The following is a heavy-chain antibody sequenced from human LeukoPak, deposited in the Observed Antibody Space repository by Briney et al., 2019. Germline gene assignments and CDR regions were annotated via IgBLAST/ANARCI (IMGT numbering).Heavy chain of an antibody. CDR2: ISYDGSNK. J-gene: IGHJ4*02. D-gene: IGHD6-19*01. V-gene: IGHV3-30*04. CDR3: ASGTAVAGTRDKYYFDY. CDR1: GFTFSSYA. Sequence: GGSLRLSCAASGFTFSSYAMHWVRQAPGKGLEWVAVISYDGSNKYYADSVKGRFTISRDNSKNTLYLQMNSLRAEDTAVYYCASGTAVAGTRDKYYFDYWGQGTLVTVSS.